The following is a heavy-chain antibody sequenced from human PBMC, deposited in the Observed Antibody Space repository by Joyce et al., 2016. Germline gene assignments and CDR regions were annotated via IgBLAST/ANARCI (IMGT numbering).Heavy chain of an antibody. CDR3: ARSQWLAPLMY. CDR1: GGPFRGFF. V-gene: IGHV4-34*01. Sequence: QVQLQQWGAGLLKPSETLSLTCAVSGGPFRGFFWTWVRQAPGKGLEWIGDIKNSGVANYNPSLKTRVTFSVDTSKNQFSLKVPSLSAADTAVYYCARSQWLAPLMYWGQGTPVTVSS. CDR2: IKNSGVA. J-gene: IGHJ4*02. D-gene: IGHD6-19*01.